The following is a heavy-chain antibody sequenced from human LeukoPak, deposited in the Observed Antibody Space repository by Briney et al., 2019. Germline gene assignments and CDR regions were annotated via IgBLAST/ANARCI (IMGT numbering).Heavy chain of an antibody. J-gene: IGHJ4*02. CDR2: ISGGGGST. Sequence: GGSLRLSCAASGFTFTSYSMNWVRQAPGKGLEWVSTISGGGGSTYYADSVKGRFTISRDNSKNTLYLQMNSLRAEDTAVYYCASLYSSSWYSPDYWGQGTLVTVSS. CDR1: GFTFTSYS. V-gene: IGHV3-23*01. D-gene: IGHD6-13*01. CDR3: ASLYSSSWYSPDY.